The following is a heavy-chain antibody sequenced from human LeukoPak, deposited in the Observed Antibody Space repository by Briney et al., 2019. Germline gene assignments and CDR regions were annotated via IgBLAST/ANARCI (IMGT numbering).Heavy chain of an antibody. V-gene: IGHV4-59*01. D-gene: IGHD6-13*01. Sequence: PSETLSLTCTVSGCSISSYYWSWIRQPPGKGLEWIGYIYYSGSTNYNPSLKSRVTISADTSKNQFSLKLSSVTAADTAVYYCARALLGYSSSWYYYYYMDVWGKGTTVTISS. CDR1: GCSISSYY. CDR3: ARALLGYSSSWYYYYYMDV. J-gene: IGHJ6*03. CDR2: IYYSGST.